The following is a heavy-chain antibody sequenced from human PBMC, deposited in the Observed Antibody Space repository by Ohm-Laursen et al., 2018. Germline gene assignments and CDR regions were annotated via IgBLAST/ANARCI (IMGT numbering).Heavy chain of an antibody. CDR1: GFTFSSYG. CDR2: ISYDGSNK. J-gene: IGHJ3*02. CDR3: AKWYCSGGSCYSGIDAFDI. Sequence: SLRLSCAASGFTFSSYGMHWVRQAPGKGLEWVAVISYDGSNKYYADSVKGRFTISRDNSKNTLYLQMNSLRAEDTAVYYCAKWYCSGGSCYSGIDAFDIWGQGTMVTVSS. V-gene: IGHV3-30*18. D-gene: IGHD2-15*01.